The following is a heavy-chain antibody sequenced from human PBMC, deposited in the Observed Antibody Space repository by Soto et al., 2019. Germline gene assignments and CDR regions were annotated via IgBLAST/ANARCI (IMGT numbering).Heavy chain of an antibody. J-gene: IGHJ4*02. V-gene: IGHV1-69*13. Sequence: GASVKVSCKASGGTFSSYAISWVRQAPGQGLEWMGGIIPIFGTANYAQKFQGRVTITADESTSTAHMELSSLRSEDTAVYYCAGVGRITIFGVVPTYFDYWGQGTLVTVSS. CDR1: GGTFSSYA. CDR2: IIPIFGTA. D-gene: IGHD3-3*01. CDR3: AGVGRITIFGVVPTYFDY.